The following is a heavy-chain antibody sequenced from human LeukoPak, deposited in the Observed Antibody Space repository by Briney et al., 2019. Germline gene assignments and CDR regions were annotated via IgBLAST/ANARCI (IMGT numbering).Heavy chain of an antibody. V-gene: IGHV3-66*01. J-gene: IGHJ5*02. D-gene: IGHD6-19*01. CDR1: RIIVSSNY. CDR2: IYSGGST. Sequence: GGSLRLSCVASRIIVSSNYMTWVRQAPGKGLEWVSVIYSGGSTYYADPVKGRFTISRDNSKNTLYLQMNNLRVEDTAVYYCARDRSWFDPWGQGTPVTVSS. CDR3: ARDRSWFDP.